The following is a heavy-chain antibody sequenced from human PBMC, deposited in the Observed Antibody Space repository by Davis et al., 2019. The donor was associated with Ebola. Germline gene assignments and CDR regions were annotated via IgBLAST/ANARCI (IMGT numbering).Heavy chain of an antibody. CDR1: GGNFKTHA. Sequence: ASVKVSCKASGGNFKTHAIIWVRQAPGQGLEWMGWMNPNSANTAFAQKFQGRVTMTRNTSTSTAYMELSGLTSEDTAVYFCARERTNRGFDFWGQGTLVSVSS. J-gene: IGHJ4*02. D-gene: IGHD7-27*01. CDR2: MNPNSANT. CDR3: ARERTNRGFDF. V-gene: IGHV1-8*01.